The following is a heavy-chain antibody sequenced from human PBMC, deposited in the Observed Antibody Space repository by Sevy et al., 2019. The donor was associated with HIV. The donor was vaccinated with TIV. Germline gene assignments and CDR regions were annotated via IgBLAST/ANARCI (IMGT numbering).Heavy chain of an antibody. J-gene: IGHJ4*02. CDR2: IKQDGSVR. CDR1: GFTLNSYW. D-gene: IGHD6-13*01. CDR3: VRAIAADGSF. V-gene: IGHV3-7*01. Sequence: VGSLRLSCVASGFTLNSYWMSWVRQAPGKGLEWVANIKQDGSVRYYVDSVKGRFTISRDNARNLVYLQMNSLRVEDTALYYCVRAIAADGSFWGQGTLVTVSS.